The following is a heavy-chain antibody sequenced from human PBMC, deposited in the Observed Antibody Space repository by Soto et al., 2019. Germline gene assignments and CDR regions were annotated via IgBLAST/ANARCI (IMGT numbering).Heavy chain of an antibody. CDR3: SRSNYYDSSGYWAFDY. Sequence: SETLSLTCAVSGGSISSGGYSWSWIRQPPGKGQEWIGYIYHSGSTYYNPSLKSRVTISVDRSKNQFSLKLSSVTAADSVLYYCSRSNYYDSSGYWAFDYWGQGTLVTVSS. D-gene: IGHD3-22*01. J-gene: IGHJ4*02. V-gene: IGHV4-30-2*01. CDR2: IYHSGST. CDR1: GGSISSGGYS.